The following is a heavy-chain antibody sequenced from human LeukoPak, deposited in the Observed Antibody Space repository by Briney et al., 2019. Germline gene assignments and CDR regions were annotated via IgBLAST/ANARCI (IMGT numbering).Heavy chain of an antibody. CDR3: ARGRFKGAEFDP. V-gene: IGHV4-59*01. J-gene: IGHJ5*02. D-gene: IGHD1-26*01. Sequence: SETLSLTCAVYGGSFSGYYWSWIRQPPGKGLEWIGYIYYSGSTNYNPSLKSRVTISIDTSKNQFSLKLSSVTAADTAVYYCARGRFKGAEFDPWGQGTLVTVSS. CDR1: GGSFSGYY. CDR2: IYYSGST.